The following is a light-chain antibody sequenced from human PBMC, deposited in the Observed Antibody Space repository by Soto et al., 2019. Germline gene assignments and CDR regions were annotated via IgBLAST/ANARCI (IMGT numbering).Light chain of an antibody. CDR3: QQSGDRPRT. Sequence: IVLTQSPATLSVSPGERATLSCRASQSLSFNLAWYHQRSGQAPRLLIFDASIRVPTTPARFSGSVSGTEFTLTISSLESEDFAVYFCQQSGDRPRTFGQGTKVDIK. J-gene: IGKJ1*01. CDR2: DAS. CDR1: QSLSFN. V-gene: IGKV3-15*01.